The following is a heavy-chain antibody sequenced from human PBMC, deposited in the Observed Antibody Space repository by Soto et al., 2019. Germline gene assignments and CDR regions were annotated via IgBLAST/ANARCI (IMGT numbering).Heavy chain of an antibody. CDR3: ASRTTTYYYDSSGARTDY. CDR1: GGSIRSSSYY. Sequence: PSETLSLTCTVSGGSIRSSSYYWGWIRQPPGKGLEWIGSIYYSGSTYYNPSLKSRVTISVDTSKNQFSLKLSSVTAADTAVYYCASRTTTYYYDSSGARTDYWGQGTLVTAPQ. D-gene: IGHD3-22*01. V-gene: IGHV4-39*01. CDR2: IYYSGST. J-gene: IGHJ4*02.